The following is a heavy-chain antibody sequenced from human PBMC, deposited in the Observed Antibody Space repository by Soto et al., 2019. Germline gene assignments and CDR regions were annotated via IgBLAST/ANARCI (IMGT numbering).Heavy chain of an antibody. Sequence: PGESLKISCKCSGYNFADYWIGWVRQMPGKGLEWMGIIYPRDSDTRYSPSFQGQVTISADKSLSTTSLQWSSLKASDTAMYYCASTYCGGSSCYLYFQHWGQGTQVTVSS. CDR1: GYNFADYW. J-gene: IGHJ1*01. V-gene: IGHV5-51*01. CDR2: IYPRDSDT. D-gene: IGHD2-2*01. CDR3: ASTYCGGSSCYLYFQH.